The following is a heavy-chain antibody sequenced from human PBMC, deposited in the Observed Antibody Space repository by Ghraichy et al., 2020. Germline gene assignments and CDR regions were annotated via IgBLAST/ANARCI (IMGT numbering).Heavy chain of an antibody. CDR2: IYYSGTT. V-gene: IGHV4-39*01. D-gene: IGHD1-26*01. CDR1: GGSISSSSYY. Sequence: SQTLSLTCTVSGGSISSSSYYWGWIRQPPGKGLEWIGTIYYSGTTYYNPSLKGRVTISVDTSKNQFSLKLSSVTAADTAVYYCARTPDSGSYYGFDYWGPGTLVTVSS. CDR3: ARTPDSGSYYGFDY. J-gene: IGHJ4*02.